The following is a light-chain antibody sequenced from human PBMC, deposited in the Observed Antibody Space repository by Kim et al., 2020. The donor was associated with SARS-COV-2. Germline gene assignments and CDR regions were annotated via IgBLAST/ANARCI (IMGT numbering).Light chain of an antibody. V-gene: IGKV3-15*01. CDR1: QSISSN. J-gene: IGKJ1*01. CDR2: DAA. CDR3: QQYNNWPPT. Sequence: VSPGVRATLSCRASQSISSNLAWYQQKPGQAPRPLIYDAATRATGIPARFSGSGSGTEFTLTISSLQSEDFAVYYCQQYNNWPPTFGQGTKVEIK.